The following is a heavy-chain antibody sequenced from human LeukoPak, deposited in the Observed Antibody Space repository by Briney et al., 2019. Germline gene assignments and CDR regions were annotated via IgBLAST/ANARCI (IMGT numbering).Heavy chain of an antibody. CDR1: GGSFSGYY. Sequence: PSETLSLTCAVYGGSFSGYYWNWIHQPPGKGLEWIGEINHSGSTNYNPSLKSRVTILVDTSKNQFSLKLSSVTAADTAVYYCARGWVATTSYYYYGIDVWGKGTTVTVSS. D-gene: IGHD1-14*01. J-gene: IGHJ6*04. CDR3: ARGWVATTSYYYYGIDV. CDR2: INHSGST. V-gene: IGHV4-34*01.